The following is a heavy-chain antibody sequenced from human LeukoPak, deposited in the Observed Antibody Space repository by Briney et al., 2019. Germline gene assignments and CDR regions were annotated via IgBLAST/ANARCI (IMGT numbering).Heavy chain of an antibody. J-gene: IGHJ4*02. D-gene: IGHD6-13*01. CDR1: GFTFSSYV. CDR3: AKVPGYSSSWRFDY. V-gene: IGHV3-23*01. CDR2: ISGGGGST. Sequence: GGSLRLSCAASGFTFSSYVMSWVRQAPGKGLEWVSTISGGGGSTYYADSVKGRFTISRDNSKNTLYLQMNSLRAEDTAVYYCAKVPGYSSSWRFDYWGQGTLVTVSS.